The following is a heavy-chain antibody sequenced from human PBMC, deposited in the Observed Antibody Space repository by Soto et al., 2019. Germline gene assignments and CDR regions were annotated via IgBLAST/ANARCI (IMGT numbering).Heavy chain of an antibody. D-gene: IGHD1-1*01. CDR2: IGAASDT. J-gene: IGHJ6*02. Sequence: GGSLRLSGAASGFTFSNYDMHWVRQAPGEGLEWVSGIGAASDTYYPVSVQGRFTVSRDNAKKSLYLQMDSLRAGDTAVYYCARGVLGPGDYYYGMDVWGQGTTVTVSS. CDR1: GFTFSNYD. CDR3: ARGVLGPGDYYYGMDV. V-gene: IGHV3-13*01.